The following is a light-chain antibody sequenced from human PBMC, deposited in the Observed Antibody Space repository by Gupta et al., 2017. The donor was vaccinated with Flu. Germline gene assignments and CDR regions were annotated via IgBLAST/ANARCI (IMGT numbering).Light chain of an antibody. CDR1: QGISSY. CDR2: AAS. J-gene: IGKJ1*01. Sequence: AIRMTQSPSSFSASTGDRVTITCRASQGISSYLAWYQQKPGKAPKLQIYAASTLQSGVPSRFSGSGSGTDFTLTISCLQSEDFATYYCQQYYSYPWTFGQGTKVEIK. CDR3: QQYYSYPWT. V-gene: IGKV1-8*01.